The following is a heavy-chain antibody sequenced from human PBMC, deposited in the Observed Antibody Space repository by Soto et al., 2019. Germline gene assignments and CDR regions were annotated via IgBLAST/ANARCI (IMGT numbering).Heavy chain of an antibody. V-gene: IGHV4-31*03. Sequence: SETLSLTCTVSGGSIRSGGYYWSWVRQNPRRGLEWIGNIYYSGNTYYNPSLKSRLTISVDTSKNQFSMNLSSVTAADTAVYYCARDRLMATAGTARHYFGLDVWGQGTTVTVSS. CDR3: ARDRLMATAGTARHYFGLDV. CDR1: GGSIRSGGYY. J-gene: IGHJ6*02. D-gene: IGHD5-18*01. CDR2: IYYSGNT.